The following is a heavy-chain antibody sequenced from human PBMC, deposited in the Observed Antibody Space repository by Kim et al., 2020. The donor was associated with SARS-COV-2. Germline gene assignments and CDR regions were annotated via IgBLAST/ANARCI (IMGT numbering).Heavy chain of an antibody. CDR3: AKQGGLYCSGGSCYSGQFNY. V-gene: IGHV3-30*18. J-gene: IGHJ4*02. CDR2: ISYDGSNK. Sequence: GGSLRLSCAASGFTFSSYGMHWVRQAPGKGLEWVAVISYDGSNKYYADSVKGRFTISRDNSKNTLYVQMNSLRAEDTAVYYCAKQGGLYCSGGSCYSGQFNYWGQGTLVTVSS. CDR1: GFTFSSYG. D-gene: IGHD2-15*01.